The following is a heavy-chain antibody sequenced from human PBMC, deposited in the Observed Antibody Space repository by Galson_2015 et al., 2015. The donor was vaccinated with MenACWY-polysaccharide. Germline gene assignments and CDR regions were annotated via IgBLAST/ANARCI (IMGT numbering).Heavy chain of an antibody. D-gene: IGHD5-24*01. CDR3: ARDGGEMATINFGYYFDY. J-gene: IGHJ4*02. V-gene: IGHV3-30-3*01. CDR1: GFTFSSYA. Sequence: SLRLSCAASGFTFSSYAMHWVRQAPGKGLEWVAVISYDGSNKYYADSVKGRFTISRDNSKNTLYLQMNSLRADDTAVYYCARDGGEMATINFGYYFDYWGRGTLVTVSS. CDR2: ISYDGSNK.